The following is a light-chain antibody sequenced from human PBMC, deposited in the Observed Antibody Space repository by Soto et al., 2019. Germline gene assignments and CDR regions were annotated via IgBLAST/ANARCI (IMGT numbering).Light chain of an antibody. CDR1: QSVSSSY. V-gene: IGKV3-20*01. CDR3: QQYGSSHPLT. Sequence: EIVLTQSPGTLSLSPGERATLSCRASQSVSSSYLAWYQQKPGQAPRLLIYVASSRATGITDRFSGSGSGTDFTLTISRLEPEDFAVYYCQQYGSSHPLTFGGGTKVEIK. J-gene: IGKJ4*01. CDR2: VAS.